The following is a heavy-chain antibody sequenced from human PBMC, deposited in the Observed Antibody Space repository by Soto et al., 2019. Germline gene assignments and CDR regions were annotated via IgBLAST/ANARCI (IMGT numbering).Heavy chain of an antibody. J-gene: IGHJ5*01. D-gene: IGHD2-21*01. CDR1: GVSIHKSDSF. V-gene: IGHV4-39*01. CDR3: GRVVEGATRHTDLDS. CDR2: VYYSGGA. Sequence: SETLSLTCTVSGVSIHKSDSFWGWIRQPPGKGLEFIGTVYYSGGAHYNSSLKSRVTISVDTANNQVSLRMRSLTAADTAVYYCGRVVEGATRHTDLDSWGQGTLVTVSS.